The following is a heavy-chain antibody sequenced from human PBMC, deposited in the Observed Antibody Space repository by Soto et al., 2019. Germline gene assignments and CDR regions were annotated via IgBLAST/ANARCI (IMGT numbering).Heavy chain of an antibody. D-gene: IGHD3-3*01. CDR3: TTERFLTRYYYYYYMDV. V-gene: IGHV3-15*01. J-gene: IGHJ6*03. CDR1: GFTFSNAW. Sequence: GGSLRLSCAASGFTFSNAWMSWVRQAPGKGLEWVGRIKSKTDGGTTDYAAPVKGRFTISRDDSKNTLYLQMNSLKTEDTAVYYCTTERFLTRYYYYYYMDVWGKGTTVTVSS. CDR2: IKSKTDGGTT.